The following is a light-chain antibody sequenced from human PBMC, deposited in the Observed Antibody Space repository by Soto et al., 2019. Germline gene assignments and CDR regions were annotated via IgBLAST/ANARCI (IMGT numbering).Light chain of an antibody. V-gene: IGKV1-39*01. CDR2: AAS. CDR1: QSITTY. Sequence: DIQMTQSPSSLSASVGDRVTITCRASQSITTYLNWYQQKPGKAPKLLIYAASTLKSGVPSRFSGSGSGTDFTLTISCLQSEDFATYYCQQYYSYPPTFGQGTKVDIK. CDR3: QQYYSYPPT. J-gene: IGKJ1*01.